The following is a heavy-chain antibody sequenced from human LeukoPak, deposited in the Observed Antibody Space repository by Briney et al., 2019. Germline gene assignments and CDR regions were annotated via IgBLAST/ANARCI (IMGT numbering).Heavy chain of an antibody. CDR3: ARADRAH. CDR2: IKQDGSEK. V-gene: IGHV3-7*01. J-gene: IGHJ4*02. CDR1: GFTFTRYS. Sequence: GGSLRLSCAASGFTFTRYSMSWVRQAPGKGPEWVANIKQDGSEKDYVDSVKGRFTISRDNAKNSLYLQMNSLRAEDTAVYYCARADRAHWGQGTLVTVSS.